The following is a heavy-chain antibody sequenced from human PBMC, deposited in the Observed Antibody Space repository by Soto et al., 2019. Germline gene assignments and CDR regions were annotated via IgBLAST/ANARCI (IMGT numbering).Heavy chain of an antibody. CDR2: ISSSSSTI. CDR3: AREIYCSGGSCYSLGMDV. V-gene: IGHV3-48*02. D-gene: IGHD2-15*01. Sequence: GGSLRLSCAASGFTFSSYSMNWVRQAPGKGLEWVSYISSSSSTIYYADSVKGRFTISRDNAKNSLYLQMNSLRDEDTAVYYCAREIYCSGGSCYSLGMDVWGQGTTVTVSS. J-gene: IGHJ6*02. CDR1: GFTFSSYS.